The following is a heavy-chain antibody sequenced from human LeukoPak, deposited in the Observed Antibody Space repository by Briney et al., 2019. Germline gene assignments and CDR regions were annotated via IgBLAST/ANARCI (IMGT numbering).Heavy chain of an antibody. J-gene: IGHJ4*02. Sequence: PGGSLRLSCAASGFTFSSYWMSWVGQAPGKGLEWVANIKQDGSEKYYVDSVKGRFTISRDNAKNSLYLQMNSLRAEDTAVYYCARVISSWYCDYWGQGTLVTVSS. CDR3: ARVISSWYCDY. CDR1: GFTFSSYW. D-gene: IGHD6-13*01. V-gene: IGHV3-7*01. CDR2: IKQDGSEK.